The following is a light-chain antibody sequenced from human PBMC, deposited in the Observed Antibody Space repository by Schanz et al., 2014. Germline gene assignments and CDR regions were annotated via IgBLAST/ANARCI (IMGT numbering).Light chain of an antibody. CDR3: SSFASGTTFVI. J-gene: IGLJ2*01. V-gene: IGLV2-14*01. CDR1: TSDVGGYNY. Sequence: QSALTQPASVSGSPGQSITISCTGTTSDVGGYNYVSWYQQHPGKAPKLMIYDVSSRPSGVSTRFSGSKSGNTASLTISGLQAEDEAGYYCSSFASGTTFVIFGGGTKLTVL. CDR2: DVS.